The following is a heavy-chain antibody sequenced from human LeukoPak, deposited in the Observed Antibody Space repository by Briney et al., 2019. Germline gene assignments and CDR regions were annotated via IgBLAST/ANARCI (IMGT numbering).Heavy chain of an antibody. J-gene: IGHJ4*02. D-gene: IGHD3-9*01. V-gene: IGHV3-30*18. CDR3: AKEGGYYDILSNPYYFDY. CDR1: GFTFSSYG. Sequence: PGGSLRLSCAASGFTFSSYGMHWVRQAPGKGLEWVAVISYHGSNKYYADSVKGRFTISRDNSKNTLYLQMNSLRAEDTAVYYCAKEGGYYDILSNPYYFDYWGQGTLVTVSS. CDR2: ISYHGSNK.